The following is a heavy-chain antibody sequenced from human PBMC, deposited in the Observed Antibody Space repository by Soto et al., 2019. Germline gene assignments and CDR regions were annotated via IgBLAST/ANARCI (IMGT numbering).Heavy chain of an antibody. V-gene: IGHV3-53*01. D-gene: IGHD2-21*02. CDR1: GFSVNSNF. CDR3: RAWLLAESFDV. J-gene: IGHJ3*01. Sequence: VQLVESGGGLMQPGGSLRLSCAASGFSVNSNFMNWVRKAPGKGLEWVSFTPRTGATLYADSVKGRLIVSRDDAIDLVYPRLNSLAVDDTAVYYCRAWLLAESFDVWGPGTVVTVSA. CDR2: TPRTGAT.